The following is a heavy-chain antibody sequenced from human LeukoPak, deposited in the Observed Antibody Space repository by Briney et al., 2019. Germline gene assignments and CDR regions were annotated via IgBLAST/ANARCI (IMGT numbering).Heavy chain of an antibody. CDR1: GYSFTNHA. J-gene: IGHJ4*02. CDR3: ARRDRRHFDY. V-gene: IGHV1-3*01. Sequence: ASVKVSCKASGYSFTNHAIHWVRQAPGQRLEWMGWINVGNANTKYSQMFQGRVTSTRGTSANTAYMELSSLRSEDTAVYYCARRDRRHFDYWGQGTLVTVSS. CDR2: INVGNANT. D-gene: IGHD3-22*01.